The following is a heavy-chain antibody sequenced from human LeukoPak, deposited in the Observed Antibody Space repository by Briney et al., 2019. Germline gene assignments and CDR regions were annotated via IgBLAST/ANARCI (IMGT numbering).Heavy chain of an antibody. CDR2: INTDGSDT. CDR1: GFTFGNYW. D-gene: IGHD6-13*01. J-gene: IGHJ4*02. Sequence: GGSLRLSCAASGFTFGNYWMHWVRQAPGKGLVWVSRINTDGSDTNYADSVKGRFTISRDNAKNTLYLQVSSLRGEDTAVYYCARDQGRGSSSWYVYWGQGTLVTVSS. CDR3: ARDQGRGSSSWYVY. V-gene: IGHV3-74*01.